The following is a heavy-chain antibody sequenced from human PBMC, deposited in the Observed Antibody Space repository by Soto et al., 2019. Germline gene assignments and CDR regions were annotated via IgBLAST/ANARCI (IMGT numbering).Heavy chain of an antibody. D-gene: IGHD1-26*01. V-gene: IGHV2-5*02. J-gene: IGHJ4*02. CDR3: ARALPRGGSYYFDY. Sequence: ITLEESGPTLVKPKQTLTLTCTFSGFSLSTSAVGVGWIRQPPGKALEWLALIYWDDDKRYSPSLKRRLTITKDTPKTQVVLTMATMDPMDTATYYCARALPRGGSYYFDYWGRGTLVTVSS. CDR2: IYWDDDK. CDR1: GFSLSTSAVG.